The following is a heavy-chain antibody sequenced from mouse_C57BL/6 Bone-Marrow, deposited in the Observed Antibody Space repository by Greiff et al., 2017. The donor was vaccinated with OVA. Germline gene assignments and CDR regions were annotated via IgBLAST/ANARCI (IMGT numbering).Heavy chain of an antibody. CDR1: GYTFTSYW. J-gene: IGHJ2*01. Sequence: QVQLQQPGAELVMPGASVKLSCKASGYTFTSYWMHWVKQRPGQGLEWIGEIDPSDSYTNYNQKFKGKSTLTVDKSSSTAYMQLSSLTSEDSAVYYCARKTTVVARGYYFDYWGQGTTLTVSS. CDR3: ARKTTVVARGYYFDY. CDR2: IDPSDSYT. D-gene: IGHD1-1*01. V-gene: IGHV1-69*01.